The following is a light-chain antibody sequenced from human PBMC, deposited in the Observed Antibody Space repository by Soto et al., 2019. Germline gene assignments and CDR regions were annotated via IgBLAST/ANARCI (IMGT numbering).Light chain of an antibody. CDR1: QSISSW. V-gene: IGKV1-5*03. CDR3: QQYNSYPWT. Sequence: DIQRTQSPFTLSSSVGDRVTITCRASQSISSWLAWYQQKPGKAPKLLIYKASTLESGVPSNFRGSGSGTEFTLTISSLKPEDFETYYCQQYNSYPWTFGQGTKVDI. J-gene: IGKJ1*01. CDR2: KAS.